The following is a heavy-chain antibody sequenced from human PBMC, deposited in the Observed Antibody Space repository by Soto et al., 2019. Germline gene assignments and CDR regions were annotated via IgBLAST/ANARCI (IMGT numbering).Heavy chain of an antibody. V-gene: IGHV1-2*04. CDR1: GYTFTGYY. J-gene: IGHJ6*02. D-gene: IGHD3-9*01. Sequence: ASVKVSCKASGYTFTGYYMHWVRQAPGQGLEWMGWINPNSGGTNYAQKFQGWVTMTRDTSISTAYMELGRLRSDDTAVYYCARGGYDILLDYYYYGMDVWGQGTTVTVSS. CDR2: INPNSGGT. CDR3: ARGGYDILLDYYYYGMDV.